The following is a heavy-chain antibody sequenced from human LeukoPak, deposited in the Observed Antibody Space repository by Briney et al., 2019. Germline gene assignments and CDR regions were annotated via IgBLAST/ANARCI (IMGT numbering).Heavy chain of an antibody. V-gene: IGHV3-30-3*01. CDR1: GFSFSSYA. CDR3: ARGNGFPYYFDY. CDR2: ISSDGSDK. D-gene: IGHD2-8*01. Sequence: GGSLRLSCAASGFSFSSYAMHWVRQAPGKGLEWVAVISSDGSDKYYADSVKGRFTISRDNSKNTMYLQMNSLRAADTAVYYCARGNGFPYYFDYWGRGTLVTVSS. J-gene: IGHJ4*02.